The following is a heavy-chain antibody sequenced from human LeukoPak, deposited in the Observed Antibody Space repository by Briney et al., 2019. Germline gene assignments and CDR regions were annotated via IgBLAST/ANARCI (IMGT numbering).Heavy chain of an antibody. CDR3: ARGGRDSSANWFDP. Sequence: PSETLSLTCMVYGESLSDEYWSRMRQPPGQGLEWMGDINHSGSTNQNPSLKSRVTISVDTSKNQFSLKLSSVTAADTAVYYCARGGRDSSANWFDPWGRGTPVTVSS. V-gene: IGHV4-34*01. J-gene: IGHJ5*02. D-gene: IGHD3-22*01. CDR2: INHSGST. CDR1: GESLSDEY.